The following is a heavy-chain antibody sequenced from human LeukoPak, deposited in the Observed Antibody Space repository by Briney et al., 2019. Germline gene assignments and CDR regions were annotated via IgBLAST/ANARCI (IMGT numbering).Heavy chain of an antibody. D-gene: IGHD5-18*01. CDR3: ARSPGYSYHDY. CDR2: IKQDGSEK. Sequence: GGSLRLSCAASGFTFSSYWMSWVRQAPGKGLEWVANIKQDGSEKFYADSVKGRFTISRDNAKNSLYLQMNSLSAEDTAVYYCARSPGYSYHDYWGQGTLVTVSS. CDR1: GFTFSSYW. V-gene: IGHV3-7*01. J-gene: IGHJ4*02.